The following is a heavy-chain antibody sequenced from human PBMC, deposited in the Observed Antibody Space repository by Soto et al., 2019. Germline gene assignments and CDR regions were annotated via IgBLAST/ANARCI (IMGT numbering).Heavy chain of an antibody. CDR3: ARDKAEVYNLLYYYYYYGMDV. CDR2: ISISSSYI. J-gene: IGHJ6*02. CDR1: GFTFSSYS. Sequence: PGGSLRLSCAASGFTFSSYSMNWVRQAPGKGLEWGSSISISSSYIYYADSVKGRFTISRDNAKNSLYLQMNSLRAEDTAVYYCARDKAEVYNLLYYYYYYGMDVWCQGNTVTVSS. D-gene: IGHD1-1*01. V-gene: IGHV3-21*01.